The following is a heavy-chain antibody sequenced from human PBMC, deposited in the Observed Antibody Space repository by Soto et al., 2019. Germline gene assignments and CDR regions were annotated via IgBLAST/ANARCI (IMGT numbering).Heavy chain of an antibody. CDR2: ISSSSSYI. D-gene: IGHD2-2*02. V-gene: IGHV3-21*01. CDR1: GFTFSSYS. J-gene: IGHJ3*02. Sequence: PGGSLRLSCAASGFTFSSYSMNWVGQSPGKGLEWVSSISSSSSYIYYADSVKGRFTISRDNAKNSLYLQMNSLRAEDTAVYYCARGWYQLLYGDAFDIWGQGTMVTVSS. CDR3: ARGWYQLLYGDAFDI.